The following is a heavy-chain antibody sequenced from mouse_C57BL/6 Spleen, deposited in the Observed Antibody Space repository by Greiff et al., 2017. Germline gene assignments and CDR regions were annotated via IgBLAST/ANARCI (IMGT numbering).Heavy chain of an antibody. Sequence: EVKLLESGPGLVKPSQSLSLTCSVTGYSITSGYYWNWIRQFPGNKLEWMGYISYDGSNNYNPSLKNRISITRDTSKNQFFLKLNSVTTEDTATYYCARDERNFGSRIPFAYWGQGTLVTVSA. CDR3: ARDERNFGSRIPFAY. V-gene: IGHV3-6*01. CDR1: GYSITSGYY. D-gene: IGHD1-1*01. CDR2: ISYDGSN. J-gene: IGHJ3*01.